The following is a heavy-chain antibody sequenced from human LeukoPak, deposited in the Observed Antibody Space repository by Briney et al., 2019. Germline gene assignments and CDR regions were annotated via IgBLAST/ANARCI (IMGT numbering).Heavy chain of an antibody. V-gene: IGHV3-30*03. CDR3: ARVEYGSGCDS. CDR1: GFSFSSFSNYG. Sequence: GGSLRLSCAASGFSFSSFSNYGMHWVRQAPGKGLECVALISYDGSNKYYADSVKGRFTISRDNSRNTLDLQMDNLRAEDTAVYYCARVEYGSGCDSWGQGTLVTVSS. J-gene: IGHJ4*02. D-gene: IGHD6-19*01. CDR2: ISYDGSNK.